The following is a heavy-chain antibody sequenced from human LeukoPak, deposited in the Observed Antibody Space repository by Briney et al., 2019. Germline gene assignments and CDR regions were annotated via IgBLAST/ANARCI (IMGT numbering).Heavy chain of an antibody. CDR3: ARSSSWKPFDQ. V-gene: IGHV1-46*01. Sequence: ASVKVSCKASGYTFTSYYMHWVRQAPGQGLEWMGIINPSGGSTSYAQKFQGRVTMTRDTSTSTVYMELSSLRSEETAVYYCARSSSWKPFDQGGQETLVTVSS. D-gene: IGHD6-13*01. J-gene: IGHJ4*02. CDR1: GYTFTSYY. CDR2: INPSGGST.